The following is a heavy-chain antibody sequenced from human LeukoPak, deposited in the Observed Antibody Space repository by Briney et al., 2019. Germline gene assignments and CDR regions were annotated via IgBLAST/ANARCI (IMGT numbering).Heavy chain of an antibody. CDR2: IYSSGNS. V-gene: IGHV4-61*02. Sequence: PSQTLSLTCTVSGASISNDSYYWSWIRQPAGKGLEWIGRIYSSGNSKYNPALMSRVTISLDTSKNQLSLNLSSVTAADTAVYYCARDMTGSGWNDAFDIWGQGTMVTVSS. CDR3: ARDMTGSGWNDAFDI. CDR1: GASISNDSYY. J-gene: IGHJ3*02. D-gene: IGHD6-19*01.